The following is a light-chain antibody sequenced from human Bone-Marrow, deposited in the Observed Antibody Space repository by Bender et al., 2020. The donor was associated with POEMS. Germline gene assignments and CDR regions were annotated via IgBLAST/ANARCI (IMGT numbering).Light chain of an antibody. J-gene: IGLJ2*01. V-gene: IGLV2-8*01. Sequence: QSALTQPPSASGSPGQSVTISCTGTSSDVGGYNYVSWYQQHPGKAPKLIIYNSDQRPSGVPDRFSGSMSGTSASLAISGLHSEDEADYYCVAWDDTLNGWVFGGGTKLTVL. CDR2: NSD. CDR1: SSDVGGYNY. CDR3: VAWDDTLNGWV.